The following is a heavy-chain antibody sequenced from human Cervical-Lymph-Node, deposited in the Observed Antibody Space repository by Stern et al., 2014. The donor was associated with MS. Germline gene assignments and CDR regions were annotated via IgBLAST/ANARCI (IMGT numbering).Heavy chain of an antibody. CDR2: ISAYNGNT. J-gene: IGHJ4*02. CDR3: ARDTADFWSGYYDY. V-gene: IGHV1-18*01. D-gene: IGHD3-3*01. Sequence: QVQLGQSGAEVKKPGASVKVSCKASDYTFTSYGISWVRQAPGQGLEWIGWISAYNGNTNYAQKFKGRVTMTTDTSTSTAYIELRSLRSDDTAVYYCARDTADFWSGYYDYWGQGTLVTVSS. CDR1: DYTFTSYG.